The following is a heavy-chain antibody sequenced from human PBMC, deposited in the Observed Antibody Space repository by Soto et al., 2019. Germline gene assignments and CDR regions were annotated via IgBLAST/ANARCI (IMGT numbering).Heavy chain of an antibody. J-gene: IGHJ4*02. V-gene: IGHV4-30-2*01. D-gene: IGHD4-17*01. CDR1: GGAISSASYS. CDR3: AREHNEDGDSGCFDS. CDR2: ISHSVST. Sequence: QLQLQESGSGLVKPSQTLSLTCAVSGGAISSASYSWSWLRQPPGMGLEWIGYISHSVSTYYNPSLSSRVTRSVAPSKNEFCLKMTSVTAADTAVYFCAREHNEDGDSGCFDSWGQGTLVPVSS.